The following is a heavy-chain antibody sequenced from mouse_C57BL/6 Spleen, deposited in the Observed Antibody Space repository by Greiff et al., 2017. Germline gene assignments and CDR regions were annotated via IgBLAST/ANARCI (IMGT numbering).Heavy chain of an antibody. D-gene: IGHD2-1*01. V-gene: IGHV1-26*01. CDR1: GYTFTDYY. Sequence: EVKLQQSGPELVKPGASVKISCKASGYTFTDYYMNWVKQSHGKSLEWIGDINPNNGGTSYNQKFKGKATLTVDKSSSTAYMELRSLTSEDSAVYYCARGEGNYGLAWFAYWGQGTLVTVSA. CDR3: ARGEGNYGLAWFAY. J-gene: IGHJ3*01. CDR2: INPNNGGT.